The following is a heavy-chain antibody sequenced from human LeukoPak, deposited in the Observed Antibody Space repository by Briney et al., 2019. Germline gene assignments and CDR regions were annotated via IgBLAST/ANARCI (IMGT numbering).Heavy chain of an antibody. V-gene: IGHV3-30-3*01. CDR3: ARGYSSSSDY. J-gene: IGHJ4*02. D-gene: IGHD6-6*01. CDR2: ISYDGSNK. CDR1: GFTFSSYA. Sequence: GGSLRLSCAASGFTFSSYAMHWVRQAPGKGLEWGAVISYDGSNKYYADSVKGRFTISRDNSKNTLYLQMNSLRAEDTAVYYCARGYSSSSDYWGQGTLVTVSS.